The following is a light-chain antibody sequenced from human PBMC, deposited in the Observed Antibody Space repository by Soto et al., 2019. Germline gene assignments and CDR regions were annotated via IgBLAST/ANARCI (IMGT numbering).Light chain of an antibody. CDR1: QGVSNY. CDR3: QQLHGYPLT. Sequence: DIQLTQSPSFLSASVGDRVTITCRASQGVSNYLAWYQQRPGKAPELLIYATSTLHSGVPSRFGGSGSGTEFTLTINSLQPEDCATYYCQQLHGYPLTFGGGTKVEI. CDR2: ATS. V-gene: IGKV1-9*01. J-gene: IGKJ4*01.